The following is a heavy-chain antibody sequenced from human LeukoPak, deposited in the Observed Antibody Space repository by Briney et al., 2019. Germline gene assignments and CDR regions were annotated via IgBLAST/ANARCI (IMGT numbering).Heavy chain of an antibody. V-gene: IGHV4-39*07. J-gene: IGHJ3*02. CDR1: GGSISSSTYY. CDR2: IYYSGTT. D-gene: IGHD3-9*01. CDR3: ARDPSSYDILAGYVMDAFDI. Sequence: MASETLSLTCTVSGGSISSSTYYWGWIRQPPGKGLEWIGSIYYSGTTYYNPSLKSRVTMSVDTSKNQFSLRLSSVTTADTAVYYCARDPSSYDILAGYVMDAFDIWGQGTLVTVSS.